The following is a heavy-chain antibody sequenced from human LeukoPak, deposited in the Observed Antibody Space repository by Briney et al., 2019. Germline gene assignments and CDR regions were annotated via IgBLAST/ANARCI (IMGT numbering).Heavy chain of an antibody. CDR1: DGSISSGGYY. CDR2: IYYSGST. J-gene: IGHJ6*02. CDR3: ASSKEDSSGYFPDYYYGMDV. V-gene: IGHV4-31*03. D-gene: IGHD3-22*01. Sequence: SETLSLTCTVSDGSISSGGYYWSWIRQHPGKGLEWIGYIYYSGSTYYNPSLKSRVTISVDTSKNQFSLKLSSVTAADTAVYYCASSKEDSSGYFPDYYYGMDVWGQGTTVTVSS.